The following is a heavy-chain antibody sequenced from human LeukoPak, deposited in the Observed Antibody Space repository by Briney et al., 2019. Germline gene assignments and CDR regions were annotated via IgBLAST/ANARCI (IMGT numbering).Heavy chain of an antibody. J-gene: IGHJ2*01. CDR1: GFTFSSYG. V-gene: IGHV3-30*02. Sequence: PGGSLRLSCAASGFTFSSYGMHWVRQAPGKGLEWVAFIRYDGSNKYYADSVKGRFTISRDNSKNTLYLQMNSLRAEDTAVYYCAKDYGSGSYFDWYFDLWGRGTLVTVSS. CDR2: IRYDGSNK. D-gene: IGHD1-26*01. CDR3: AKDYGSGSYFDWYFDL.